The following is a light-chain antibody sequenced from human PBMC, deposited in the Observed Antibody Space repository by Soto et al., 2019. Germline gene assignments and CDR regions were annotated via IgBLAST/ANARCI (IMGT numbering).Light chain of an antibody. CDR1: GSNMGAGFD. CDR3: QSYDTGLTGHVL. Sequence: QSVLTQPPSVSGAPGQGVPISFSGNGSNMGAGFDAHWSHQLPEEAPKLLIYASTNRPSGVPDRFSGSKSDTSASLAITGLQIDDEADYYCQSYDTGLTGHVLFGGGTKLTVL. CDR2: AST. J-gene: IGLJ2*01. V-gene: IGLV1-40*01.